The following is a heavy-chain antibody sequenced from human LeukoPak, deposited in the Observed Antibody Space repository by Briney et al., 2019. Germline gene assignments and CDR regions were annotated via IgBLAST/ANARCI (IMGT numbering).Heavy chain of an antibody. CDR2: ISGSGGST. CDR1: GFTFSSYA. Sequence: GGSLRLSCAASGFTFSSYAMSWVRQAPGKGLEWVSAISGSGGSTYYADSVKGRFTISRDNSKNTLYLQMNSLRAEDTAVYYCARALYSSSWYGPLWFDPWGQGTLVTVSS. D-gene: IGHD6-13*01. V-gene: IGHV3-23*01. J-gene: IGHJ5*02. CDR3: ARALYSSSWYGPLWFDP.